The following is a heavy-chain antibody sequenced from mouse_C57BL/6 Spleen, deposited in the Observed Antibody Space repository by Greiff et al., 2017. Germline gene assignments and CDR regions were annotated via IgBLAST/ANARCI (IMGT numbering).Heavy chain of an antibody. CDR3: ARDRNYGSSPYFDY. CDR2: ISDGGSYT. Sequence: EVKVEESGGGLVKPGGSLKLSCAASGFTFSCYAMSWVRQTPEKRLEWVATISDGGSYTYYPDNVKGRFTISRDNAKNNLYLQMSHLKSEDTAMYYCARDRNYGSSPYFDYWGQGTTRTVSS. J-gene: IGHJ2*01. V-gene: IGHV5-4*01. CDR1: GFTFSCYA. D-gene: IGHD1-1*01.